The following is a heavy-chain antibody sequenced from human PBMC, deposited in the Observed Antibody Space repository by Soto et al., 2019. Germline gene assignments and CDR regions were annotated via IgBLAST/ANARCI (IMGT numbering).Heavy chain of an antibody. D-gene: IGHD6-6*01. J-gene: IGHJ6*02. CDR1: GGSISSYY. CDR3: ARGARGSYYYYYGMEV. V-gene: IGHV4-59*01. CDR2: ISYSGIT. Sequence: SETLSLTCTVSGGSISSYYWSWIRQPPGKGLEWIAYISYSGITDYNPSLKSRVTISVDTSKNQFSLRLRSVTAADTAVYYCARGARGSYYYYYGMEVWGQGTTVTVSS.